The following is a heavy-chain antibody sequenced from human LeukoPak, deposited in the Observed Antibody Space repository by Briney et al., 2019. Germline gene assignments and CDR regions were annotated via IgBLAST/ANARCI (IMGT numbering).Heavy chain of an antibody. CDR3: AQVYGDYKGPIASYGMDV. V-gene: IGHV1-8*01. CDR2: MNPNSGNT. D-gene: IGHD4-17*01. CDR1: GYTFTSYD. Sequence: ASVKVSCKASGYTFTSYDINWVRQATGQGLEWMGWMNPNSGNTGYAQKFQGRVTMTRNTSISTAYMELSSLRSEDTAVYYCAQVYGDYKGPIASYGMDVWGQGTTVTVSS. J-gene: IGHJ6*02.